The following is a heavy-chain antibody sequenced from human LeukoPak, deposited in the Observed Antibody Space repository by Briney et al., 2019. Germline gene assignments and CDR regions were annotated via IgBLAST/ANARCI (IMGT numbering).Heavy chain of an antibody. CDR3: ARELYSSSSLYFDY. CDR1: GFTVSSNY. Sequence: GGSLRLSCAASGFTVSSNYMSWVRQAPGKGLEWVSSISSSSSYIYYADSVKGRFTISRDNAKNSLYLQMNGLRAEDTAVYFCARELYSSSSLYFDYWGQGTLVTVSS. J-gene: IGHJ4*02. V-gene: IGHV3-21*01. CDR2: ISSSSSYI. D-gene: IGHD6-6*01.